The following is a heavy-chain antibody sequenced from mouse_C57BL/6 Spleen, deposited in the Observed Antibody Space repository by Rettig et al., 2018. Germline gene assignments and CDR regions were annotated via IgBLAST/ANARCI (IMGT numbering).Heavy chain of an antibody. J-gene: IGHJ2*01. CDR3: ARSSYYYGSPYYFDY. D-gene: IGHD1-1*01. Sequence: QKPGHGFEWIGGILPSIGRTIYGEKFEDKATLDADTLSNTAYLELNSLTSEDSAIYYCARSSYYYGSPYYFDYWGQGTTLTVSS. V-gene: IGHV15-2*01. CDR2: ILPSIGRT.